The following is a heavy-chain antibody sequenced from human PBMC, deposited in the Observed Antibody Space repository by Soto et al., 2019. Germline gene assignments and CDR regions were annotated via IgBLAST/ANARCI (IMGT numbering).Heavy chain of an antibody. CDR2: IYYSGST. CDR3: ARAYSGYPYYYYYGMDV. Sequence: SETLSLTCTVSGGSVSSGSYYWSWIRQPPGKGLEWIGYIYYSGSTNYNPSLKSRVTISVDTSKNQFSLKLSSVTAADTAVYYCARAYSGYPYYYYYGMDVWGQGTTVTVSS. J-gene: IGHJ6*02. D-gene: IGHD3-22*01. V-gene: IGHV4-61*01. CDR1: GGSVSSGSYY.